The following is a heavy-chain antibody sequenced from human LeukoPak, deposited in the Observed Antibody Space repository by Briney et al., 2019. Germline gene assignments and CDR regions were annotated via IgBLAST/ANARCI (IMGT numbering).Heavy chain of an antibody. J-gene: IGHJ4*02. CDR2: ISSNGSTI. V-gene: IGHV3-48*02. Sequence: GGSLRLSCAASGFTFSSYSMNWVRQAPGKGLEWVSYISSNGSTIYYADSVKGRFTISRDNAKNSLYLQMSSLRDEDTAVYYCARSIVATHFDYWGQGTLVTVSS. CDR3: ARSIVATHFDY. CDR1: GFTFSSYS. D-gene: IGHD5-12*01.